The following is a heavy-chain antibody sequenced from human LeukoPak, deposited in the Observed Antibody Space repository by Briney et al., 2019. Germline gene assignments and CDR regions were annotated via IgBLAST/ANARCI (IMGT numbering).Heavy chain of an antibody. CDR2: IIPIFGTA. CDR3: AREVGGYDFIAYFDY. V-gene: IGHV1-69*06. Sequence: SVKVSCKASGGTFSSYAISWVRQAPGQGLEWMGGIIPIFGTANYAQKFQGRVTITADKSTSTAYMELSSLRSEDTAVYYCAREVGGYDFIAYFDYWGREPWSPSPQ. CDR1: GGTFSSYA. J-gene: IGHJ4*02. D-gene: IGHD5-12*01.